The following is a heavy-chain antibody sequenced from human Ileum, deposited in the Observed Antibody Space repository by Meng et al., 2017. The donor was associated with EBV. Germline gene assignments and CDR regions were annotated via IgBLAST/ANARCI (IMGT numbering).Heavy chain of an antibody. D-gene: IGHD2-21*02. Sequence: QLQYAGTGLVKRSETLSLTCSGANGSVSSYGYYWTWIRQPPAKGLEWIGYMSYTGSTNYKATLKSRVTISVDKSKNQFSPKLSSVTAADTAVYYCARERGGGDRGIQWGQGTLVTVSS. V-gene: IGHV4-61*08. CDR3: ARERGGGDRGIQ. J-gene: IGHJ4*02. CDR2: MSYTGST. CDR1: NGSVSSYGYY.